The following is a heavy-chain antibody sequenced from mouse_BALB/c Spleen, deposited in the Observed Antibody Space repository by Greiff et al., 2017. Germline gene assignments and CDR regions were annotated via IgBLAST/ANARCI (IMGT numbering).Heavy chain of an antibody. CDR2: ISSGGSYT. D-gene: IGHD2-12*01. V-gene: IGHV5-9-3*01. CDR1: GFTFSSYA. CDR3: AEEGTYNYPYFDY. J-gene: IGHJ2*01. Sequence: EVKVVESGGGLVKPGGSLKLSCAASGFTFSSYAMSWVRQTPEKRLEWVATISSGGSYTYYPDSVKGRFTISRDNAKNTLYLQMSSLRSEDTAMYDCAEEGTYNYPYFDYWGQGTTLTVSS.